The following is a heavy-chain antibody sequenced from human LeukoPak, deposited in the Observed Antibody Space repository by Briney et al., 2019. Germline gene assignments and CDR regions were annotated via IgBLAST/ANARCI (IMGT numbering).Heavy chain of an antibody. CDR3: XRHRGDLWFGELLYQYYFDY. J-gene: IGHJ4*02. V-gene: IGHV4-39*01. Sequence: SETLSLTCTVSGGSISSXXXXXXXIRQPPGXGXXXIXXXXXXXXTYYNPSLKSRVTIXVDTSKNQFSLKLSSVTAADTAVYYCXRHRGDLWFGELLYQYYFDYWGQGTLVTVSS. CDR1: GGSISSXXXX. CDR2: XXXXXXT. D-gene: IGHD3-10*01.